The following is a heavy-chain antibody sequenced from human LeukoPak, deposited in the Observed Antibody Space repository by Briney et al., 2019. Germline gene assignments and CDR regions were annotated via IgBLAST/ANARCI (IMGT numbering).Heavy chain of an antibody. J-gene: IGHJ4*02. CDR1: GFTFSSYW. CDR3: ARDFAGDRDY. V-gene: IGHV3-74*01. D-gene: IGHD4-17*01. Sequence: GGSLRLSCAASGFTFSSYWMNWVRQAPGKGLVWVSRIASDGSSTTYADSVKGRFSISRDNAKNTLYLQMNSLRAEDTAVYYCARDFAGDRDYWGQGTLVTVSS. CDR2: IASDGSST.